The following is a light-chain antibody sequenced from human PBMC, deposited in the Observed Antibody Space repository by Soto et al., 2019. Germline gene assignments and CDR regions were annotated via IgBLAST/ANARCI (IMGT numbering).Light chain of an antibody. CDR2: DAS. CDR1: QSISSW. Sequence: QMTQAPSTLSASVGDRVTITCRASQSISSWLAWYQQKPGKAPKLLIYDASSLESGVPSRFSGSGSGTEFTLTISSLQPDDFATYYCQQYNSYSRTFGQGTKVDIK. V-gene: IGKV1-5*01. J-gene: IGKJ1*01. CDR3: QQYNSYSRT.